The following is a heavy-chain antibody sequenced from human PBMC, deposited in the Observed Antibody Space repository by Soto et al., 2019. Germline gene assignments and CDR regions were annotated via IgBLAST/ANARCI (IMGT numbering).Heavy chain of an antibody. CDR1: GGTFSSYA. Sequence: ASVKVSCKASGGTFSSYAISWVRQAPGQGLEWMGGIIPIFDTPNYAQKFQGRVTITADKSTSTAYMELSSLRSEDTAVYYCAREGYDFWSGHRVYYFDYWGQGTLVTVSS. D-gene: IGHD3-3*01. CDR2: IIPIFDTP. CDR3: AREGYDFWSGHRVYYFDY. V-gene: IGHV1-69*06. J-gene: IGHJ4*02.